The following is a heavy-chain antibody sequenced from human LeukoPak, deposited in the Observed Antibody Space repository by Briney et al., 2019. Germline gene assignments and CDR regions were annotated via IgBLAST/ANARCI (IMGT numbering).Heavy chain of an antibody. J-gene: IGHJ4*02. CDR1: GFTLGGHD. CDR3: VREARGYHYTYFDY. V-gene: IGHV3-13*01. Sequence: GGSLRLSCTASGFTLGGHDVHWVRQTTGDGLEWVAAVSAGHHAFYAGSVKGRFTVSREDAKNSLYLQMNSLRAGDTAVYYCVREARGYHYTYFDYWGQGSLVTVSS. CDR2: VSAGHHA. D-gene: IGHD5-18*01.